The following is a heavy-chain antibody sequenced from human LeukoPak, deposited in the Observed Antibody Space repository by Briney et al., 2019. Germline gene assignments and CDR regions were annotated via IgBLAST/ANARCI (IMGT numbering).Heavy chain of an antibody. J-gene: IGHJ4*02. CDR3: ARDPTDSSGYYYGY. CDR2: ISSSSSYI. Sequence: PGGSLRLSCAASGFTFGSYSMNWVRQAPGKGLEWVSSISSSSSYIYYADSVKGRFTISRDNDKNSLYLKMNSLRAEDTAVYYCARDPTDSSGYYYGYWGQGTLVTVSS. V-gene: IGHV3-21*01. CDR1: GFTFGSYS. D-gene: IGHD3-22*01.